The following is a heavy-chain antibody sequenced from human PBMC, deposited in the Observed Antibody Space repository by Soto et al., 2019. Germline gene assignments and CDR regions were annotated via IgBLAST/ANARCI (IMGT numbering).Heavy chain of an antibody. CDR2: IYPGDSDT. CDR1: GSSFTSYW. J-gene: IGHJ6*02. V-gene: IGHV5-51*01. D-gene: IGHD2-15*01. CDR3: ARGGVDCSGGSCYSGIDYYYGMDV. Sequence: GESLKISCKGSGSSFTSYWIGWVRQMPWKGLEWMGIIYPGDSDTRYSPPFQGQVTISADKSISTAYLQWSSLKASDTAMYYCARGGVDCSGGSCYSGIDYYYGMDVWGQGTLVTVSS.